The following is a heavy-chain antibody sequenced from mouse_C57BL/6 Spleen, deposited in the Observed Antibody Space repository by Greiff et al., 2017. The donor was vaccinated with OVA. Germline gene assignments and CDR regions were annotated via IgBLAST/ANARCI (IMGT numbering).Heavy chain of an antibody. D-gene: IGHD2-14*01. CDR1: GYAFRSYW. CDR2: IYPGDGDT. Sequence: VQLQQSGAELVRPGASVKISCKASGYAFRSYWMSWVKQRTGKGLEWIGKIYPGDGDTNYNGKFKGKATLTADKSSSTAYMQLSSLTSEDAAVYFCAREVPPGAMDDWGQGPSVTFAS. J-gene: IGHJ4*01. V-gene: IGHV1-80*01. CDR3: AREVPPGAMDD.